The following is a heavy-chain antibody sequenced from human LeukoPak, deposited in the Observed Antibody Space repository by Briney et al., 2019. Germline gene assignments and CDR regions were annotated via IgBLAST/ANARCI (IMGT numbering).Heavy chain of an antibody. CDR1: GFTVSSYW. CDR2: ISSSSSYI. CDR3: ARTYCSSTSCSAFDY. Sequence: GGSLRLSCAASGFTVSSYWMSWVRQAPGKGLEWVSSISSSSSYIYYADSVKGRFTISRDNAKNSLYLQMNSLRAEDTAVYYCARTYCSSTSCSAFDYWGQGTLVTVSS. V-gene: IGHV3-21*01. D-gene: IGHD2-2*01. J-gene: IGHJ4*02.